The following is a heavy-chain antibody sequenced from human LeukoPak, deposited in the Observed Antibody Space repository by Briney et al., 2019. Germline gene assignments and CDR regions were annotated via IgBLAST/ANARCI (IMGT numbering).Heavy chain of an antibody. Sequence: SETLSLTCTVSGGSISSYYWSWIRQPAGKGLEWIGRIYTSGSTNYNPSLKSRVTMSVDTSKNQFSLKLSSVTAADTAMYYCARGRGSYYDSSGYYVWFDPWGQGTLVTVSS. CDR2: IYTSGST. J-gene: IGHJ5*02. CDR3: ARGRGSYYDSSGYYVWFDP. CDR1: GGSISSYY. V-gene: IGHV4-4*07. D-gene: IGHD3-22*01.